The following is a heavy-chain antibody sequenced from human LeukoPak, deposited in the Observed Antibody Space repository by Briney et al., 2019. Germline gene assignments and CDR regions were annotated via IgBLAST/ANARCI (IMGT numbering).Heavy chain of an antibody. CDR3: ARGGVTRGYYYHGMDV. V-gene: IGHV3-66*01. CDR2: IYSGGST. Sequence: GGSLGLSCAVSGFTVSSHYMSWVRQAPGKGLEWVSVIYSGGSTYYADSVKGRFTISRDNSKNTLYLQMNSLRAEDTAVYYCARGGVTRGYYYHGMDVWGQGTTVTVSS. CDR1: GFTVSSHY. J-gene: IGHJ6*02. D-gene: IGHD2-21*02.